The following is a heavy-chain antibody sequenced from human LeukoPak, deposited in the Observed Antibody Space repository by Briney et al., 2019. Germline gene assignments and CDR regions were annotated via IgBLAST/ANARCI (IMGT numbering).Heavy chain of an antibody. CDR2: IYYSGST. D-gene: IGHD6-19*01. CDR1: GGSISSYY. J-gene: IGHJ6*03. Sequence: SETLSLTCTVSGGSISSYYWSWIRQPPGKGLEWIGYIYYSGSTNYNPSLKSRVTISVDTSKNQFSLKLSSVTAADTAVYYCARGEAVAGLHDYYYYYYMDVWGKGTTVTISS. CDR3: ARGEAVAGLHDYYYYYYMDV. V-gene: IGHV4-59*01.